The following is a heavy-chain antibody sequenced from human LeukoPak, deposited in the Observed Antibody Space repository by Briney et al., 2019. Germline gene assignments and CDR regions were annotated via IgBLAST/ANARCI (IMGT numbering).Heavy chain of an antibody. CDR1: GFTFSSYS. CDR3: TRDWGGVAAGIDY. CDR2: ISSSSSTI. J-gene: IGHJ4*02. V-gene: IGHV3-48*04. D-gene: IGHD6-13*01. Sequence: GGSLRLSCAASGFTFSSYSMNWVRQAPGKGLEWVSYISSSSSTIYYADSVKGRFTISRDNAKNSLSLQMNSLSAEDTAAYYCTRDWGGVAAGIDYWGQGTLVTVSS.